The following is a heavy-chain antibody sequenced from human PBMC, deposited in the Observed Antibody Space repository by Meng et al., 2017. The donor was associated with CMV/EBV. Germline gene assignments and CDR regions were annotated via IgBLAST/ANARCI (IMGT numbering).Heavy chain of an antibody. CDR3: ARALLAGTTFLVFDP. V-gene: IGHV4-59*01. Sequence: GSLRLSSTVPGGPISSYYWSWIRQPPGKGLEWIGYIYYSGSTNYNPSLKSRVTISVDTSKKQFSLKLSSVTAADTAVYYCARALLAGTTFLVFDPWGQGTLVTVSS. CDR1: GGPISSYY. J-gene: IGHJ5*02. CDR2: IYYSGST. D-gene: IGHD1-7*01.